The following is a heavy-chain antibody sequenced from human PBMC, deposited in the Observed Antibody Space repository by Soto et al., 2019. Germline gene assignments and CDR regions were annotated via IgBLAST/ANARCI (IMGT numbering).Heavy chain of an antibody. J-gene: IGHJ6*03. CDR1: GGSISSGGYY. Sequence: PSETLSLTCTVSGGSISSGGYYWSWIRQHPGKGLEWIGYIYYSGSTYYNPSLKSRVTISVDTSKNQFSLKLSSVTAADTAVYYCARAAPYCSSTSCHQPFDDYYYYYMDVWGKGTTVTVSS. V-gene: IGHV4-31*03. CDR3: ARAAPYCSSTSCHQPFDDYYYYYMDV. CDR2: IYYSGST. D-gene: IGHD2-2*01.